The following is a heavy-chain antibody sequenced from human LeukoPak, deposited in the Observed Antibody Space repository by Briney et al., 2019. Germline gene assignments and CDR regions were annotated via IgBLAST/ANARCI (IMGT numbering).Heavy chain of an antibody. D-gene: IGHD6-13*01. CDR1: GGSISSYY. V-gene: IGHV4-59*01. CDR2: IYYSGST. Sequence: PSETLSLTCTVPGGSISSYYWSWIRQPPGKGLEWSGYIYYSGSTNYNPSLKSRVTISVDTSKNQFSLKLSSVTTADTAVYYCARVGLSGGQQLVLDYWGQGTLVTVSS. J-gene: IGHJ4*02. CDR3: ARVGLSGGQQLVLDY.